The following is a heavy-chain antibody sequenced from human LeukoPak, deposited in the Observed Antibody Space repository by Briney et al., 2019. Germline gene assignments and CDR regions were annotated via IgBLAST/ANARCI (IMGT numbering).Heavy chain of an antibody. D-gene: IGHD2-15*01. CDR3: AREITIGYCSGGSCYELRGNFDY. Sequence: SQTLSLTCTVSGGSISSGSYYWGWIRQPAGKGLEWVGRIYTSGRTNYNPSLKSRVTISVDTSKNQFSLKLSSVTAADTAVYYCAREITIGYCSGGSCYELRGNFDYWGQGTLVTVSS. CDR2: IYTSGRT. J-gene: IGHJ4*02. CDR1: GGSISSGSYY. V-gene: IGHV4-61*02.